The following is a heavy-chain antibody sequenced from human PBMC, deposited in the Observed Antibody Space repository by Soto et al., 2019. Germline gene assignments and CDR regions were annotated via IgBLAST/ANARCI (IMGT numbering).Heavy chain of an antibody. CDR3: ARLFGNFWSGYNVDY. CDR2: IYYSRNT. V-gene: IGHV4-59*01. J-gene: IGHJ4*02. D-gene: IGHD3-3*01. Sequence: PSETLSLTCTVSGGSINSNYWSWIRQPPGKGLEWIGHIYYSRNTYYNPSLKSRVTISVDTSKNQFSLKLTSVTAADTAVYYCARLFGNFWSGYNVDYWGQGTLVTVSS. CDR1: GGSINSNY.